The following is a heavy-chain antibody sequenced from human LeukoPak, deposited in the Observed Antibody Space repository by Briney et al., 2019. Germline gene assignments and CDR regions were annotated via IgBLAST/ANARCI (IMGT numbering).Heavy chain of an antibody. Sequence: SETLSLTCTVSGGSVGSGGYYWSWIRQHPGKDLEWIGYIYYSGGTNYNPSLESRVTISVDTSKNQFFLRLSSVTATDTAVYYCARGGYYTLEYYYYMDVWGKGITVTVSS. CDR3: ARGGYYTLEYYYYMDV. CDR2: IYYSGGT. V-gene: IGHV4-61*08. D-gene: IGHD3-3*01. CDR1: GGSVGSGGYY. J-gene: IGHJ6*03.